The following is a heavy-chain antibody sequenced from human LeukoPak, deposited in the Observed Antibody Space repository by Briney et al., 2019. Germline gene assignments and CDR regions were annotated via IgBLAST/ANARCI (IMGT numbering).Heavy chain of an antibody. D-gene: IGHD6-6*01. CDR1: GFXFSDSW. V-gene: IGHV3-7*02. Sequence: GGSLRLSCAASGFXFSDSWMDWVRQAPGQGLEWMANIKPDGSKIFYGDAVKGRFTISRDNAKNSLYLQVISLRAEDTAVYYCARGPSIAARYDAFDIWGQGTMVTVSS. J-gene: IGHJ3*02. CDR3: ARGPSIAARYDAFDI. CDR2: IKPDGSKI.